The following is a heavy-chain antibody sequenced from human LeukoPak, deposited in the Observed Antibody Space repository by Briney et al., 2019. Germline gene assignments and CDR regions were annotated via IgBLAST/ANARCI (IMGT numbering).Heavy chain of an antibody. D-gene: IGHD1-26*01. CDR3: AKDIIVRWELLRGGFDP. Sequence: GGSLRLSCAASGFTFDDYAMHWVRQAPGKGLEWVSGISWNSGSIGYADSVKGRFTISRDNAKNSLYLQMNSLRAEDTALYYCAKDIIVRWELLRGGFDPWGQGTLVTVSS. CDR1: GFTFDDYA. V-gene: IGHV3-9*01. J-gene: IGHJ5*02. CDR2: ISWNSGSI.